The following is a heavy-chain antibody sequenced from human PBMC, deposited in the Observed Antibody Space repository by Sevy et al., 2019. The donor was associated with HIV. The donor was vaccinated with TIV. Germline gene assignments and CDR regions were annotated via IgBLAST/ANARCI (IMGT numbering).Heavy chain of an antibody. J-gene: IGHJ6*02. CDR3: AGTLTLVVVPAARGYYYYGMDV. CDR2: IIPIFGTA. CDR1: GGTFSSYA. V-gene: IGHV1-69*13. Sequence: ASVKVSCKASGGTFSSYAISWVRQAPGQGLEWMGGIIPIFGTANYAQKFQGRVTITADESTCTAYMELSSLRSEDTVVDYCAGTLTLVVVPAARGYYYYGMDVWGQGTTVTVSS. D-gene: IGHD2-2*01.